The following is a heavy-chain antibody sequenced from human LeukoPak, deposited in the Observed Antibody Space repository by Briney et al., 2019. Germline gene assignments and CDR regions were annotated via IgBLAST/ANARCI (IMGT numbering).Heavy chain of an antibody. CDR2: IYQSGGT. J-gene: IGHJ4*02. D-gene: IGHD2-8*01. Sequence: KASETLSLTCAVSGYSISSGHYWGWIRQPPGMGLEWIGCIYQSGGTYYNPSLKSRVTISVDTSKNQFSLKLSSVTAADTAVYYCARLMVWGGPFDYWGQGTLVTVSS. CDR1: GYSISSGHY. V-gene: IGHV4-38-2*01. CDR3: ARLMVWGGPFDY.